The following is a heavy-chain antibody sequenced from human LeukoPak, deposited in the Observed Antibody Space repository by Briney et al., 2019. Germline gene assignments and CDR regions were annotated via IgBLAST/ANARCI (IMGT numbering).Heavy chain of an antibody. D-gene: IGHD3-16*01. CDR2: IYHSGST. V-gene: IGHV4-38-2*02. CDR1: GYSISSGYY. CDR3: ARGGAYDYVWD. J-gene: IGHJ4*02. Sequence: SETLSLTCTVSGYSISSGYYWGWIRQPPGKGLEWIGSIYHSGSTYYNPSLKSRVTISVDTSKNQFSLKLSSVTAADTAVYYCARGGAYDYVWDWGRGTLVTVSS.